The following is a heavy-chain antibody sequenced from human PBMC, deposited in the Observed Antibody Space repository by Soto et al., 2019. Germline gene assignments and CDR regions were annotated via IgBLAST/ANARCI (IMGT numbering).Heavy chain of an antibody. D-gene: IGHD3-10*01. Sequence: SVKVSCKASGGTFSSYAISWVRQAPGQGLEWMGGIIPIFGTANYAQKFQGRVTITADESTSTAYMELRSLRSDDTAVYYCAREPPYYGSGSYPGNWFDLWGQGTRVTVAS. V-gene: IGHV1-69*13. J-gene: IGHJ5*02. CDR2: IIPIFGTA. CDR1: GGTFSSYA. CDR3: AREPPYYGSGSYPGNWFDL.